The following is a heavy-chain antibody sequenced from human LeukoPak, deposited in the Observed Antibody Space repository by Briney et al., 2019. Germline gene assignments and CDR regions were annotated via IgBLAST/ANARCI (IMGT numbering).Heavy chain of an antibody. D-gene: IGHD3-10*01. J-gene: IGHJ4*02. V-gene: IGHV1-2*02. CDR1: GYTFTGYY. CDR2: INPNSGGT. Sequence: ASVKVSCKASGYTFTGYYMHWVRQAPGQGLEWMGWINPNSGGTNYAQKFQGRVTMTRDTSISTAYMELSRLRSDDTAVYHCARGNYYGSGSYQNWGQGTLVTVSS. CDR3: ARGNYYGSGSYQN.